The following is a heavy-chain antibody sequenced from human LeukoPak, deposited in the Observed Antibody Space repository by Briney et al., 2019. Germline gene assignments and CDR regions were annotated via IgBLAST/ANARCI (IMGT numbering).Heavy chain of an antibody. CDR3: ARGPSGAVAGTGGYYFDY. V-gene: IGHV1-69*13. J-gene: IGHJ4*02. CDR1: GGTFSSYA. Sequence: SVKVSCKASGGTFSSYAISWVRQAPGQGLECMGGIIPIFGTANYAQKFQGRVTITADESTSTAYMELSSLRSEDTAVYYCARGPSGAVAGTGGYYFDYWGQGTLVTVSS. D-gene: IGHD6-19*01. CDR2: IIPIFGTA.